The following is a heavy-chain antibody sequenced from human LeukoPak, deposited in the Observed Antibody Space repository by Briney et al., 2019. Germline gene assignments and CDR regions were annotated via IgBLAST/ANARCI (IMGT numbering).Heavy chain of an antibody. CDR1: GGTFSSYG. Sequence: SVKVSCKASGGTFSSYGISWVRQAPGQGLEWMGGIIPIFGTANYAQKFQGRVTITADESTSTAYMELSSLRSEDTAVYYCARDDNSGYYSGPWGQGTLVTVSS. D-gene: IGHD3-22*01. J-gene: IGHJ5*02. CDR2: IIPIFGTA. V-gene: IGHV1-69*13. CDR3: ARDDNSGYYSGP.